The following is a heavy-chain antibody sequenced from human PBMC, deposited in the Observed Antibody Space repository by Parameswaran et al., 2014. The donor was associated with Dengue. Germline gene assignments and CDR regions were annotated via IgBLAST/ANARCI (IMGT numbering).Heavy chain of an antibody. J-gene: IGHJ4*03. V-gene: IGHV4-59*01. D-gene: IGHD7-27*01. Sequence: IRQPPGKGLEWIGYIYYSGSTNYNPSLKSRVTISVDTSKNQFSLKLSSVTAADTAVYYCAREAVGNDYWGQGTTVTVSS. CDR3: AREAVGNDY. CDR2: IYYSGST.